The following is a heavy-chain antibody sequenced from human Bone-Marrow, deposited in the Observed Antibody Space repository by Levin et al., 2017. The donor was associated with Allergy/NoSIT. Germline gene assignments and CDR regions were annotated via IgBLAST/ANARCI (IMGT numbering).Heavy chain of an antibody. Sequence: GESLKISCAVSGFTFSNYAMTWVRQAPGKGLEWVSSVSGSDGSTYYADSVKGRFTISRDNSKNTLFLQMNGLRAEDTATYYCAKDPNERTGYDDAFDVWGQGTTVTVSS. V-gene: IGHV3-23*01. CDR2: VSGSDGST. CDR1: GFTFSNYA. J-gene: IGHJ3*01. CDR3: AKDPNERTGYDDAFDV. D-gene: IGHD3/OR15-3a*01.